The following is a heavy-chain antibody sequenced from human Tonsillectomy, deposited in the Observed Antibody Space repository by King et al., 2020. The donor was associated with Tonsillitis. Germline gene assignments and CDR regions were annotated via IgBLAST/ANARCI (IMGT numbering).Heavy chain of an antibody. J-gene: IGHJ3*02. CDR3: ARGSADTAVVWGAFDI. CDR1: GGSLNTYY. V-gene: IGHV4-59*01. Sequence: VQLQESGPGLVKPSETLSLTCTVSGGSLNTYYWSWIRQPPGKGLEWLGYFFYRGSTKYNPSLKSRVTISEGTSKNQFSLNLTSVTTADTAVYYCARGSADTAVVWGAFDIWGQGAMVTVSS. CDR2: FFYRGST. D-gene: IGHD5-18*01.